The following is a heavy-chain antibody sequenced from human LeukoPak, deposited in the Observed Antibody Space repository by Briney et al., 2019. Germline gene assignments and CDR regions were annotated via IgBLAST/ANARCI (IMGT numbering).Heavy chain of an antibody. J-gene: IGHJ6*02. CDR3: ARWSEDIVATISNGMDV. Sequence: ASVKVSRKASGYTFTSYDINWVRQATGQGLEWMGWMNPNSGNTGYAQKFQGRVTMTRNTSISTAYMELSSLRSEDTAVYYCARWSEDIVATISNGMDVWGQGTTVTVSS. CDR1: GYTFTSYD. D-gene: IGHD5-12*01. V-gene: IGHV1-8*01. CDR2: MNPNSGNT.